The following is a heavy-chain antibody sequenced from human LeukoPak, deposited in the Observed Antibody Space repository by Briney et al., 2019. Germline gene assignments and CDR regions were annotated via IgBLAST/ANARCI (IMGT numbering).Heavy chain of an antibody. CDR3: ARAPSRLTMVRGVIWGEVDY. J-gene: IGHJ4*02. D-gene: IGHD3-10*01. CDR2: IIPIFGTA. Sequence: APVKVSCKASGGTFSSYAISWVRQAPGQGLEWMGGIIPIFGTANYAQKFQGRVTITADESTSTAYMELSSLRSEDTAVYYCARAPSRLTMVRGVIWGEVDYWGQGTLVTVSS. V-gene: IGHV1-69*13. CDR1: GGTFSSYA.